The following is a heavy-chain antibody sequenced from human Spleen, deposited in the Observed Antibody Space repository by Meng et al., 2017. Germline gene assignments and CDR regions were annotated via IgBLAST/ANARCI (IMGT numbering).Heavy chain of an antibody. CDR2: ISHDGSKK. Sequence: GGSLRLSCAASGFTFSGYPMHWVRQAPGKGVEWVALISHDGSKKTYADSVKGRFLISRDNSKNTLYMQVSSLRVEDTAVYYCARDVATVAGRGMVYWGQGTLVTVSS. V-gene: IGHV3-30*15. D-gene: IGHD6-19*01. J-gene: IGHJ4*02. CDR1: GFTFSGYP. CDR3: ARDVATVAGRGMVY.